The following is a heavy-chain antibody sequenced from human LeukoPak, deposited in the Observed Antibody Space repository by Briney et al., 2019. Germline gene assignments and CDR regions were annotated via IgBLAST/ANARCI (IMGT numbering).Heavy chain of an antibody. CDR2: MYGDMSDI. J-gene: IGHJ4*02. CDR3: ARDPTTYDSSGYYPGY. V-gene: IGHV3-74*01. D-gene: IGHD3-22*01. Sequence: GGSLRLSCDVSGFTFSDSWMHWVRQTPGKGLVWVSRMYGDMSDISYADSVKGRFTISRDNAKNTVYLQMNSLRGEDTAVYYCARDPTTYDSSGYYPGYWGQGTLVTVSS. CDR1: GFTFSDSW.